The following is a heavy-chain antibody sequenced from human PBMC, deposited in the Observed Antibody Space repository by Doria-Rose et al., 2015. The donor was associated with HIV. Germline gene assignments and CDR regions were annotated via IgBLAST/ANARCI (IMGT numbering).Heavy chain of an antibody. J-gene: IGHJ4*02. CDR2: IYSDGRT. V-gene: IGHV3-53*01. CDR3: ARDPFQSWAY. CDR1: GFTVSSNY. D-gene: IGHD3-16*01. Sequence: SGFTVSSNYMSWVRQAPGKGLEWVLVIYSDGRTYYAGSVKGRFTVSRDNSKNTPYLQINSLRAEDTAVYYCARDPFQSWAYWGQGTLVTVSS.